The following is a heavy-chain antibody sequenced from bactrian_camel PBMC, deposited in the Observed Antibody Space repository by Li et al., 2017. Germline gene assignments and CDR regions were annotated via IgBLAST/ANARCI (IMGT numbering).Heavy chain of an antibody. CDR3: GATPNSEIRGPANGALPPCLGPQYEYNY. CDR1: GFTFSSSG. J-gene: IGHJ4*01. D-gene: IGHD4*01. Sequence: HVQLVESGGGLVYAGGSLRLSCAASGFTFSSSGMAWVRQAPGKGLEWVSGIESDGSTTYYADSVKARFTISRDNAKNTLHLQMNSLKSEDTALYYCGATPNSEIRGPANGALPPCLGPQYEYNYWGQGTQVTVS. V-gene: IGHV3S6*01. CDR2: IESDGSTT.